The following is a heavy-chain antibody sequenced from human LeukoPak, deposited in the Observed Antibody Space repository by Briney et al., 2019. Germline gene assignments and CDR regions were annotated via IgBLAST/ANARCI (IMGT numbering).Heavy chain of an antibody. CDR3: ASEYSGYPGY. Sequence: KPSETLSLTCAAYGGSFSGYYWSWIRQPPGKGLEWIGEINHSGSTNYNPSPKSRVTISVDTSKNQFSLKLSSVTAADTAVYYCASEYSGYPGYWGQGTLVTVSS. J-gene: IGHJ4*02. D-gene: IGHD5-12*01. V-gene: IGHV4-34*01. CDR2: INHSGST. CDR1: GGSFSGYY.